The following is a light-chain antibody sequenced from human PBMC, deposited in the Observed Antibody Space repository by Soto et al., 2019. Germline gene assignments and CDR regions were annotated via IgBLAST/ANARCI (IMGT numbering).Light chain of an antibody. CDR2: DAS. CDR3: QQYNSYSEA. Sequence: DIQRTQCPSTLSASVVDRVTITCRASQSISSWLAWYQQKPGKAPKLLIYDASSLESGVPSRFSGSGSGTEFTLTISSLQPDDFATYCCQQYNSYSEAFGQGTKVDIK. CDR1: QSISSW. V-gene: IGKV1-5*01. J-gene: IGKJ1*01.